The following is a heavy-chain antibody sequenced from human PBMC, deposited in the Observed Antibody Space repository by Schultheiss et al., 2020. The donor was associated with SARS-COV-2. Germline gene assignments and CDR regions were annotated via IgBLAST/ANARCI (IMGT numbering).Heavy chain of an antibody. J-gene: IGHJ5*02. V-gene: IGHV4-59*12. Sequence: SQTLSLTCTVSGGSISSYYWSWIRQPPGKGLEWIGYVSPSGSTYYNPSLKSRVTISVDRSKNQFSLKLSSVTAADTAVYYCARWGYSGYKGNWFDPWGQGTLVTVSS. CDR2: VSPSGST. CDR3: ARWGYSGYKGNWFDP. CDR1: GGSISSYY. D-gene: IGHD5-12*01.